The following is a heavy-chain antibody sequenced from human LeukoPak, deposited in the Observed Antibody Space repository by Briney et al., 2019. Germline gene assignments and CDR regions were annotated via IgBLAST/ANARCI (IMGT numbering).Heavy chain of an antibody. CDR2: ISLTGRT. D-gene: IGHD3-10*01. CDR1: GGSISSTNW. CDR3: ARTSYHYNSGDYGWYFDY. V-gene: IGHV4-4*02. J-gene: IGHJ4*02. Sequence: SETLSLTCGVSGGSISSTNWWSLVRQPPGQGLEWIGEISLTGRTNYNPSLNGRVTMTLDESRNHLSLSLTSVTAADTAVYYCARTSYHYNSGDYGWYFDYWGQGTLVTVSA.